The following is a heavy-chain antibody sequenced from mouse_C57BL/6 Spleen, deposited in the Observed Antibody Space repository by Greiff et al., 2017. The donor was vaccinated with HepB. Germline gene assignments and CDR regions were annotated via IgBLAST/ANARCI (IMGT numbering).Heavy chain of an antibody. CDR3: ARSRYDEYYAMDY. J-gene: IGHJ4*01. CDR2: INPSSGYT. CDR1: GYTFTSYW. V-gene: IGHV1-7*01. D-gene: IGHD2-3*01. Sequence: QVQLQQSGAELAKPGASVKLSCKASGYTFTSYWMHWVKQRPGQGLEWIGYINPSSGYTKYNQKFKDKATLTADKSSSTAYMQLSSLTYEDSAVYYCARSRYDEYYAMDYWGQGTSVTVSS.